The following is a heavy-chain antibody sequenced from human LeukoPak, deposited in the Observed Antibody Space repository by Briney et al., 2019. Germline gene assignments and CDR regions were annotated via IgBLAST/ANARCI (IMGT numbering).Heavy chain of an antibody. CDR2: TYLRSKWYN. Sequence: SQTLSLTCAISGDSVVTNNVAWNWIRQSPSRGLEWLGRTYLRSKWYNEYAVSVKSRITINPDTSRNHFSLQLNSVIPEDTAVYYCTRGKYSCFDIWGQATMVTVSS. CDR3: TRGKYSCFDI. CDR1: GDSVVTNNVA. J-gene: IGHJ3*02. D-gene: IGHD2-21*01. V-gene: IGHV6-1*01.